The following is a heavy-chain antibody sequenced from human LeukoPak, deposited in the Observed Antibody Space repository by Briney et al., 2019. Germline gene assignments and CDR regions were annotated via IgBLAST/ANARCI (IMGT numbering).Heavy chain of an antibody. V-gene: IGHV1-18*01. CDR2: ISAYNGNT. CDR1: GYTFTSYG. J-gene: IGHJ4*02. Sequence: ASVKVSCKASGYTFTSYGISWVRQAPGQGLEWMGWISAYNGNTNYAQKLQGRVTMTTDTSTSTAYMELRSLRSDDTAVYYCARDLTQTTIKPLYYFDYWGQGTLVTVSS. CDR3: ARDLTQTTIKPLYYFDY. D-gene: IGHD3-9*01.